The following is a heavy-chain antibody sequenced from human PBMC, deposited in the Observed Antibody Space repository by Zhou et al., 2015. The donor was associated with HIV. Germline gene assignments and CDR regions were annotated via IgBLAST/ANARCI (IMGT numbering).Heavy chain of an antibody. CDR3: AREHGGMAAPYFDY. Sequence: QVQLVESGGGVVQPGRSLRLSCAASGFIFTSYGMHWVRQAPGKGLEWVAVIWYDGSKKFYADSLKGRFTISRDNSKNTLYLEMNSLRAEDTAVYYCAREHGGMAAPYFDYWGQGNPGHRLL. J-gene: IGHJ4*02. CDR1: GFIFTSYG. V-gene: IGHV3-33*01. D-gene: IGHD6-13*01. CDR2: IWYDGSKK.